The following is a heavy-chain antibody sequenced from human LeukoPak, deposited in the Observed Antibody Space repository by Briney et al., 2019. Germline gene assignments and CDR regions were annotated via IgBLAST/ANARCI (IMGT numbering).Heavy chain of an antibody. CDR1: GYTFTGYY. Sequence: AAVTVSCKASGYTFTGYYMHWVRQAPGQGLEWMGWINPNSGGINYAQKFQGRVTMTRDTSISTAYMELSRLRSDDTAVYYCARDDAYCSGGSCYSLDHYGMDVWGQGTTVTVSS. CDR3: ARDDAYCSGGSCYSLDHYGMDV. V-gene: IGHV1-2*02. CDR2: INPNSGGI. J-gene: IGHJ6*02. D-gene: IGHD2-15*01.